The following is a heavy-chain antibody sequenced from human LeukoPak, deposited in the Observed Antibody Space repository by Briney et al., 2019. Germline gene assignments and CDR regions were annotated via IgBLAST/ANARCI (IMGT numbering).Heavy chain of an antibody. CDR3: ARRAAALDY. CDR1: GGSISRYY. Sequence: PSETLSLTCAVSGGSISRYYWSWIRQPPGKGLEWIGDFHYSGNTNYNPSLSSRITMSVDTSKNQFSLKLNSVTAADTAVYYCARRAAALDYWGQGTLVTVSS. V-gene: IGHV4-59*08. D-gene: IGHD6-13*01. J-gene: IGHJ4*02. CDR2: FHYSGNT.